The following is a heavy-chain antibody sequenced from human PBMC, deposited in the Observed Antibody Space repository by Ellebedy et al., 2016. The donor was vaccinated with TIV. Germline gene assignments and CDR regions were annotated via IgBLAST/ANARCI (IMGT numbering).Heavy chain of an antibody. V-gene: IGHV1-69*13. CDR3: ASLDGILTGYYHQGDV. Sequence: SVKVSCXASGGTFSSYAISWVRQAPGQGLEWMGGIIPIFGTANYAQKFQGRVTITADESTSTAYMELSSLRSEDTAVYYCASLDGILTGYYHQGDVWGQGTTVTVSS. J-gene: IGHJ6*02. CDR1: GGTFSSYA. CDR2: IIPIFGTA. D-gene: IGHD3-9*01.